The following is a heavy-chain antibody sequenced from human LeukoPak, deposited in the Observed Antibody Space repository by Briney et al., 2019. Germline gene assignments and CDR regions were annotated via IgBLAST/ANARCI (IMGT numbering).Heavy chain of an antibody. CDR2: INHSGST. CDR3: ARAPCYSYGYRVPNGIDG. V-gene: IGHV4-34*01. J-gene: IGHJ6*02. D-gene: IGHD5-18*01. Sequence: SETLSLACAVYGGSFSGYYWSWIRQPPGKGLEWIGEINHSGSTNYNPSLKSRVTIPVDTSKNQFSLKLSSVTAADPAVYYCARAPCYSYGYRVPNGIDGWGQGTTVTVSS. CDR1: GGSFSGYY.